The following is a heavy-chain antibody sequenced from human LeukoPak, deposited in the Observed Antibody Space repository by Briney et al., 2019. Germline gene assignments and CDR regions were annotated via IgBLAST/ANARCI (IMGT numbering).Heavy chain of an antibody. V-gene: IGHV3-7*01. J-gene: IGHJ4*02. Sequence: GGSLRLSCAASGFTFSSYWMSWVRQAPGKGLEWVANIKQDGSAKYYVDSVKGRFTISRDNAKNSLYLQMNSLRAEDTAVYYCVRVGDRDYSSGWFDYWGQGTLVTVSS. D-gene: IGHD6-19*01. CDR3: VRVGDRDYSSGWFDY. CDR1: GFTFSSYW. CDR2: IKQDGSAK.